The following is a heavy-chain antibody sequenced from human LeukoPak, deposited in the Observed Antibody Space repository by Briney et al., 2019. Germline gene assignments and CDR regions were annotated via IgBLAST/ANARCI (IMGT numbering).Heavy chain of an antibody. CDR1: GYSFTSYW. V-gene: IGHV5-51*01. J-gene: IGHJ6*02. CDR3: ARADQLRWFGDPRRPYYYGLDV. Sequence: GESLKISCKGSGYSFTSYWIGWVRQVPGKGLEWMGIIYPGDSDTRYSPSFQGQVTISADKSISTAYLQWSSLKASDTAIYYCARADQLRWFGDPRRPYYYGLDVWGQGTTVTVSS. CDR2: IYPGDSDT. D-gene: IGHD3-10*01.